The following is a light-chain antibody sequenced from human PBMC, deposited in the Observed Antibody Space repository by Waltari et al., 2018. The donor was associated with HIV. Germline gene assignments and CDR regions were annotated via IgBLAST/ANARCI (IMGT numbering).Light chain of an antibody. V-gene: IGLV1-44*01. CDR2: THD. CDR3: SAWDVSLNGVV. CDR1: SANIRSSS. J-gene: IGLJ2*01. Sequence: QSVMTQPPSASGNPGQRVTIACSGTSANIRSSSVNWYQHFPGTAPKLLIFTHDQRPSGVPDRFSASKSGTSASLSISGLHSGDEGVYYCSAWDVSLNGVVFGGGTKLTVL.